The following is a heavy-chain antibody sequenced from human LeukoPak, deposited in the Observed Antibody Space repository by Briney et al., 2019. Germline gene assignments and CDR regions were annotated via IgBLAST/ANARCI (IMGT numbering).Heavy chain of an antibody. CDR2: IYYSGST. V-gene: IGHV4-39*07. J-gene: IGHJ5*02. Sequence: PSETLSLTCTVSGVSISSSSYYWGWIRQPPGKGLEWIGTIYYSGSTYYNPSLKSRVTIPLDTSKNQFSLKLSSVTAADTAVYYCARRIQLWLSDWFDPWGQGTLVTVSS. CDR1: GVSISSSSYY. D-gene: IGHD5-18*01. CDR3: ARRIQLWLSDWFDP.